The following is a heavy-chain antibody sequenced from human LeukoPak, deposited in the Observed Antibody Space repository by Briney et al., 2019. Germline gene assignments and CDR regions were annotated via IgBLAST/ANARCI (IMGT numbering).Heavy chain of an antibody. V-gene: IGHV4-34*01. Sequence: SETLSLTCAVYGGSFSGYYWSWNRQPPGRGLDWIGEINHSGSTNYNPSLKSRVTISVDTSKNQFSLKLSSVTAADTAVYYCARQGQTSSIQLWTLYYFDYWGQGTLVTVSS. CDR2: INHSGST. CDR1: GGSFSGYY. J-gene: IGHJ4*02. D-gene: IGHD5-18*01. CDR3: ARQGQTSSIQLWTLYYFDY.